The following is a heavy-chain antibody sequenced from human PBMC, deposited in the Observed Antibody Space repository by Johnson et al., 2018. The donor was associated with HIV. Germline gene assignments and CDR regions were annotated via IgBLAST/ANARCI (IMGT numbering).Heavy chain of an antibody. CDR1: GFTFDDYA. Sequence: VQLVESGGGLVQPGRSLRLSCAASGFTFDDYAMSWVRQAPGKGLEWVSGINWNGGSTGYADSVKGRFTISRDNAKNSLYLQMNSLRAEDTAVYYCARERSGTIAFDIWGQGTMVTVSS. CDR3: ARERSGTIAFDI. D-gene: IGHD1-7*01. V-gene: IGHV3-20*04. J-gene: IGHJ3*02. CDR2: INWNGGST.